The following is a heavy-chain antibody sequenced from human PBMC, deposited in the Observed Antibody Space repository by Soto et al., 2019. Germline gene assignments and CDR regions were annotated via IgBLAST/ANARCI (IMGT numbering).Heavy chain of an antibody. V-gene: IGHV3-49*03. Sequence: GGSLRLSCTASGFTFGDYAMSWFRQAPGKGLEWVGFIRSKAYGGTTEYAASVKGRFTISRDDSKSIAYLQMNSLKTEDTAVYYCTRWSGVPAALDYWSQGTLVTVSS. CDR1: GFTFGDYA. J-gene: IGHJ4*02. D-gene: IGHD2-2*01. CDR2: IRSKAYGGTT. CDR3: TRWSGVPAALDY.